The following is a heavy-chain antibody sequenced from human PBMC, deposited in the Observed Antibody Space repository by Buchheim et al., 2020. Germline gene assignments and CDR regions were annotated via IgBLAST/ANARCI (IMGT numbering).Heavy chain of an antibody. CDR2: ITSSGNAV. D-gene: IGHD1-26*01. Sequence: QVQLVESGGGLVKPGGSLRLSCAVSGFTFSDYYMSWIRQAPGKGLEWVSYITSSGNAVYYADSVKGRFTISRDNAKKSLFLQMDSLRVEDTAVYYCAKSLVAAPYWFYFDYWGQGAL. CDR1: GFTFSDYY. CDR3: AKSLVAAPYWFYFDY. V-gene: IGHV3-11*01. J-gene: IGHJ4*02.